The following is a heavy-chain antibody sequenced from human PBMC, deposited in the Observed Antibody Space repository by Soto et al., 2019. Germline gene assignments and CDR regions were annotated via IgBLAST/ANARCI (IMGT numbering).Heavy chain of an antibody. CDR2: ISKSGASK. Sequence: SLTLSCATSGFSLREYAMSWVRHEPGKGLEWVSSISKSGASKYYANSVRGRFAVSRDNSRNTLHLQMNSLSAADTALYYCVKDXQAGDYADPKFSFSGMDVSSQGATVADAS. CDR3: VKDXQAGDYADPKFSFSGMDV. J-gene: IGHJ6*02. V-gene: IGHV3-23*01. CDR1: GFSLREYA. D-gene: IGHD4-17*01.